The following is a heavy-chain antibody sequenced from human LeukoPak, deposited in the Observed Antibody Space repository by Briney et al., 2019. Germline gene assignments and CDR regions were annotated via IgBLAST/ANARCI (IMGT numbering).Heavy chain of an antibody. CDR1: GGSFSGYY. J-gene: IGHJ6*02. CDR3: ARGRISGTTVDYYYYGMDV. CDR2: INHSGST. D-gene: IGHD1-14*01. V-gene: IGHV4-34*01. Sequence: SEILSLTCAVYGGSFSGYYWSWIRQPPGKGLEWIGEINHSGSTNYNPSLKGRGTISRDTSKNQFSLKLSSVTAADTAVYYCARGRISGTTVDYYYYGMDVWGQGTTVTVSS.